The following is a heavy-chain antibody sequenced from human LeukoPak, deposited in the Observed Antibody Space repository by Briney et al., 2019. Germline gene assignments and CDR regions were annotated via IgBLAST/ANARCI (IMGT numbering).Heavy chain of an antibody. CDR2: IYSGGST. V-gene: IGHV3-66*01. Sequence: GGSLRLSCAASGFTLSSNYMSWVREAPGKGLEWVSVIYSGGSTYYADSVKGRFTISRDNSKNTLYLQMNSLRAEDTAVYYGAREDPHWYDPWGQGTLVTVSS. CDR1: GFTLSSNY. CDR3: AREDPHWYDP. J-gene: IGHJ5*02.